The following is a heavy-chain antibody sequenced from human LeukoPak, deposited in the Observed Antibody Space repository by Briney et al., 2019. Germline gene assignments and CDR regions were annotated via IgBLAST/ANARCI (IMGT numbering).Heavy chain of an antibody. CDR2: INPNSGGT. CDR3: ARDAYYYDSSGYYPADY. J-gene: IGHJ4*02. V-gene: IGHV1-2*02. CDR1: GYTFTGYY. Sequence: GASVKVSCKASGYTFTGYYMHWVRQAPGQGLEWMGWINPNSGGTNYAQKFQGRVTMTRDTSISTAYMELSRLRSDDMAVYYCARDAYYYDSSGYYPADYWGQGTLVTVSS. D-gene: IGHD3-22*01.